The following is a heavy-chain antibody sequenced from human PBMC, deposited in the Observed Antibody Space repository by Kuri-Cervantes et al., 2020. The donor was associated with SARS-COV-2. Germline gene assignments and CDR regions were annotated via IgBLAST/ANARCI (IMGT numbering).Heavy chain of an antibody. CDR2: INPNSGGT. CDR3: ASQLGGGASEYYFDY. Sequence: ASVKVSCKASGYTFTSYAMHWVRQAPGQGLEWMGRINPNSGGTNYAQKFQGRVTMTRDTSISTAYMELSRLRSDDTAVYYCASQLGGGASEYYFDYWGQGTLVTVSS. CDR1: GYTFTSYA. V-gene: IGHV1-2*06. J-gene: IGHJ4*02. D-gene: IGHD2-21*01.